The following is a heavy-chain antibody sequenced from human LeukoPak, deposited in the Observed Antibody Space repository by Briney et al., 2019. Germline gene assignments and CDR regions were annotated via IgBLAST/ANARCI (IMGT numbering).Heavy chain of an antibody. CDR3: VKVYPTVTTSSVLGS. CDR1: GFIFSNYA. Sequence: GGSLRLSCAASGFIFSNYAIHWVRQAPGKGLGWVAAVSYDGNLQHYTDAVKGRFTVSRDNSKNTVFLQINSLRTDDSAVYWCVKVYPTVTTSSVLGSWGQGTLVTVSS. CDR2: VSYDGNLQ. V-gene: IGHV3-30*18. D-gene: IGHD4-17*01. J-gene: IGHJ4*02.